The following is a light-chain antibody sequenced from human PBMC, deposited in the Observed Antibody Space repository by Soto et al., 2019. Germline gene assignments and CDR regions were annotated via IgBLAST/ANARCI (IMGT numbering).Light chain of an antibody. V-gene: IGLV2-14*01. Sequence: QSALTQPPSASGSPGQSVTISCTGTKNDIGVYDFVSWYQHHPGKAPRLIIYEVSNRPSGVSNRFSGSKSGNTASLTISGLQAEDEADYYCSSYTSSSTLAVFGTGTKLTVL. CDR3: SSYTSSSTLAV. J-gene: IGLJ1*01. CDR1: KNDIGVYDF. CDR2: EVS.